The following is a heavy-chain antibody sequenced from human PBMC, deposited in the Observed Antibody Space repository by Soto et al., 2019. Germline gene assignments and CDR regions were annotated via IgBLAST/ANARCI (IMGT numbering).Heavy chain of an antibody. J-gene: IGHJ6*02. Sequence: ASVKVSCKASGYTFTSYGISWVRQAPGQGLEWMGWISAYNGNTNYAQKLQGRVTMTTDTSTSTAYMELRSLRSDDTAVYYCARDVAWFGELFLPTTHLYYYYGMDVWCHGTTVTVSS. V-gene: IGHV1-18*04. CDR2: ISAYNGNT. D-gene: IGHD3-10*01. CDR1: GYTFTSYG. CDR3: ARDVAWFGELFLPTTHLYYYYGMDV.